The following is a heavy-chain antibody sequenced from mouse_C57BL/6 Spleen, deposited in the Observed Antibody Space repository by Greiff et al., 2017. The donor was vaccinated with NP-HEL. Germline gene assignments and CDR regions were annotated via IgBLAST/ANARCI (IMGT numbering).Heavy chain of an antibody. CDR2: ISYDGSN. CDR3: ARGGNWFDD. D-gene: IGHD4-1*01. CDR1: GYSITSGYY. Sequence: DVKLVESGPGLVKPSQSLSLTCSVTGYSITSGYYWNWIRQFPGNKLEWMGYISYDGSNNYNPSLKNRISITRDTSKNQFFLKLNSVTTEDTATYYCARGGNWFDDWGQGTTLTVSS. V-gene: IGHV3-6*01. J-gene: IGHJ2*01.